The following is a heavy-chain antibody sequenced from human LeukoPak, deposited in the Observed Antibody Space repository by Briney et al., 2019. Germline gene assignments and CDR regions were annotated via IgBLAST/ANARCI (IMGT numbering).Heavy chain of an antibody. Sequence: SETLSLTCAVYGGSFSGYYWSWIRQPPGKGLEWIGEINHSGSTNYNPSLKSRVTISVDTSKNQFSLKLSSVTAADTAVYYCVRDLVTTVFYFDYWGQGTLVTVSS. D-gene: IGHD4-17*01. CDR1: GGSFSGYY. CDR2: INHSGST. J-gene: IGHJ4*02. CDR3: VRDLVTTVFYFDY. V-gene: IGHV4-34*01.